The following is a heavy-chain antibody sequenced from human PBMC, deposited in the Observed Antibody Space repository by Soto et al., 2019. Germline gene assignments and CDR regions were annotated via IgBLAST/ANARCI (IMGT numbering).Heavy chain of an antibody. Sequence: SVKVSGKASGGTFSSYAISWVRQAPGQGLEWMGGIIPIFGTANYAQKFQGRVTITADESTSTAYMELSSLRSEDTAVYYCAREGDGYKREFDYWGQGTLVTVSS. V-gene: IGHV1-69*13. D-gene: IGHD5-12*01. J-gene: IGHJ4*02. CDR3: AREGDGYKREFDY. CDR1: GGTFSSYA. CDR2: IIPIFGTA.